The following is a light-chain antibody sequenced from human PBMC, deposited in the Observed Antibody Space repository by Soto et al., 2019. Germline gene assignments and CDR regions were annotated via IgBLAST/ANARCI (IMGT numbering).Light chain of an antibody. V-gene: IGKV3-20*01. J-gene: IGKJ1*01. CDR1: QSVSSSS. CDR2: DAS. Sequence: EIVLTQSPGTLSLSPGERATLSCRASQSVSSSSLAWYQQKRGQAPRLLIHDASSRATGIPDRFSGSGSGIDFTLTISRLEPDHFAVYYCQQYGGSPRTFGQGTKVDI. CDR3: QQYGGSPRT.